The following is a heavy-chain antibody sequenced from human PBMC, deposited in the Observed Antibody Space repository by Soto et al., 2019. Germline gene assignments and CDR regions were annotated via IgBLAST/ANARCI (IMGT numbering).Heavy chain of an antibody. CDR2: IHHSGST. J-gene: IGHJ4*02. Sequence: QVQLQESGPGLVKPSGTLSLTCTVSGASISSTSSGDWWSWVRQPPGKGLEWIGEIHHSGSTNYNTSRKSRVTRSVDKSKNQFSLRLSSVTAADTAVYYCAKMVGATLVDYWGQGTLVTVSS. V-gene: IGHV4-4*02. D-gene: IGHD1-26*01. CDR3: AKMVGATLVDY. CDR1: GASISSTSSGDW.